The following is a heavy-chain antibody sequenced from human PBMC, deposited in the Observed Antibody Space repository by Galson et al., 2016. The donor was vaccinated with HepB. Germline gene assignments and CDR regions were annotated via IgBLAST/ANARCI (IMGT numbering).Heavy chain of an antibody. J-gene: IGHJ5*02. CDR1: GFTFRDYY. V-gene: IGHV3-11*04. D-gene: IGHD4-17*01. CDR3: ARESAVTTGNWFDP. CDR2: ISGSGNTK. Sequence: SLRLSCAASGFTFRDYYMSWIRQAPGKGLEWISYISGSGNTKYYADSVKGRFTISRDNAKNSLYLQMNNLRAEDTAVYYCARESAVTTGNWFDPWGQGTQVTVSS.